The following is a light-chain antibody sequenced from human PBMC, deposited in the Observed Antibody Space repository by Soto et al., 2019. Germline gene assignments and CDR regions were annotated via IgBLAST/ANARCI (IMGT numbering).Light chain of an antibody. CDR3: SSYTSSSSYV. Sequence: QSVLTQPASWSGSPGQSIAISCTGTSSDVGAYNSVSWYQQYPGKAPKLMIHDVSNRPSGVSDRFSGSKSGNTASLTISGLQAEDEADYYCSSYTSSSSYVFGSGTKVTVL. CDR2: DVS. V-gene: IGLV2-14*01. CDR1: SSDVGAYNS. J-gene: IGLJ1*01.